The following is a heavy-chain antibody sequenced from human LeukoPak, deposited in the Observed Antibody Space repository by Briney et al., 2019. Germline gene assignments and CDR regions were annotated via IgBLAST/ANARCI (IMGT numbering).Heavy chain of an antibody. CDR1: GYTFSGYY. D-gene: IGHD1-26*01. J-gene: IGHJ3*02. Sequence: ASVKVSCKASGYTFSGYYMHWVRQAPGQGLEWMGWINPNSGGTNFAQKFQGRVTMTRDTSISTAYMELSRLRLDDTAVYYCAPGSYLYDAFDIWGQGTMVTVSS. CDR2: INPNSGGT. CDR3: APGSYLYDAFDI. V-gene: IGHV1-2*02.